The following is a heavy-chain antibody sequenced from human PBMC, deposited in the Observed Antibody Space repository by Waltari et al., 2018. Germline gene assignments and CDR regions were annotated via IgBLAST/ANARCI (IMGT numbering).Heavy chain of an antibody. V-gene: IGHV1-58*01. D-gene: IGHD2-2*01. CDR2: IVVGRSST. J-gene: IGHJ4*02. Sequence: QMQLVQSGPEVKKPGTSVKVSCKASGFTFANSGVQWVRSARGQRPEWIGWIVVGRSSTDYAQKFQERVTITRDMSTSTAYMELSSLRPEDTAVYYCAADRNCGSSACSPYNFDSWGQGTLVTVSS. CDR3: AADRNCGSSACSPYNFDS. CDR1: GFTFANSG.